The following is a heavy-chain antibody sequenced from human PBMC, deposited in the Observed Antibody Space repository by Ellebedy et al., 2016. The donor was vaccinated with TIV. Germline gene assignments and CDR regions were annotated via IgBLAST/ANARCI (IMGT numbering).Heavy chain of an antibody. Sequence: MPSETLSLTCNVSGVSVSSVRYYWAWIRQPPGKGLEWIGSVYHSGSPYYNPSLKSRVTLSADPSRNQFSLKLKTVTAEDTAVYYCARTDPWQPIDDWGQGILVSVSS. J-gene: IGHJ4*02. CDR1: GVSVSSVRYY. CDR3: ARTDPWQPIDD. D-gene: IGHD2-21*02. V-gene: IGHV4-39*01. CDR2: VYHSGSP.